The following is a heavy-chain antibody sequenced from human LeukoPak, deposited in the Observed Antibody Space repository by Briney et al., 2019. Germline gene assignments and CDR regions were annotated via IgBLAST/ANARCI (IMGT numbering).Heavy chain of an antibody. CDR2: IYYSGNT. CDR3: ARSTGSTMFIDY. CDR1: GGSISAYY. D-gene: IGHD3-10*02. Sequence: SETLSLTCTVSGGSISAYYWSWIRQPPGKGLEWLGYIYYSGNTEYKPSLKSRVAMSVDTSKNQFSLRLSSVTAADTAVYYCARSTGSTMFIDYWGQGTLVTVSS. J-gene: IGHJ4*02. V-gene: IGHV4-59*01.